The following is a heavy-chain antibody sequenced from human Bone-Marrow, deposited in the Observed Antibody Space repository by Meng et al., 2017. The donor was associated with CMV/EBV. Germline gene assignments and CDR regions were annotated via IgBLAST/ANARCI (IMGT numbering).Heavy chain of an antibody. D-gene: IGHD5-24*01. CDR2: INHSGST. CDR1: GGSFSGYY. Sequence: LETLSLTCAVYGGSFSGYYWSWIRQPPGKGLEWIGEINHSGSTNYNPSLKSRVTISVDTSKNQFSLKLSSVTAADTAVYYCATSYGYNSPDAFDIWGQGTMVTVSS. V-gene: IGHV4-34*01. J-gene: IGHJ3*02. CDR3: ATSYGYNSPDAFDI.